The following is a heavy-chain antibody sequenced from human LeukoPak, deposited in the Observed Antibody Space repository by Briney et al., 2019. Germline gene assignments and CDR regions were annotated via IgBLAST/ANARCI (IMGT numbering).Heavy chain of an antibody. D-gene: IGHD3-9*01. CDR3: ARDHRRYYDILTGYHYYYYMDV. CDR1: GYTFTSYG. J-gene: IGHJ6*03. Sequence: GASVKVSCKASGYTFTSYGISWVRQAPGQGLEWMGWISAYNGNTNYAQKLQGRVTMTTDTSTSTAYMELRSLRSDDTAVYYCARDHRRYYDILTGYHYYYYMDVWGKGTTVTVSS. V-gene: IGHV1-18*01. CDR2: ISAYNGNT.